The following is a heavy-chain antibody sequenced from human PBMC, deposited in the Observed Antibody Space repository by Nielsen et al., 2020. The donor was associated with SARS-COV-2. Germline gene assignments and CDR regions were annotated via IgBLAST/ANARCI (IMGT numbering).Heavy chain of an antibody. CDR1: GFTFSNYG. CDR3: ARPGIAVAGQIRY. V-gene: IGHV3-33*01. D-gene: IGHD6-19*01. CDR2: IWYDGSNK. Sequence: GESLKISCAASGFTFSNYGMHWVRQAPGKGLEWVAVIWYDGSNKYYPDSVKGRFTISRDNFKKTLYLHMNSLRAEDTAVYYCARPGIAVAGQIRYWGQGTLVTVSS. J-gene: IGHJ4*02.